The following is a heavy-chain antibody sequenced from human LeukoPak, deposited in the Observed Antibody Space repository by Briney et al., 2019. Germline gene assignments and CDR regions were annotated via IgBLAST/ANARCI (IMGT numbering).Heavy chain of an antibody. Sequence: GGSLRPSCAASGFTFSSYAMSWVRQAPGKGLEWVSAISGSGGSTYYADSVKGRFTISRDNSKNTLYLQMNSLRAEDTAVYYCAKVSGDFRYYFDYWGQGTLVTVSS. V-gene: IGHV3-23*01. CDR3: AKVSGDFRYYFDY. CDR2: ISGSGGST. CDR1: GFTFSSYA. J-gene: IGHJ4*02.